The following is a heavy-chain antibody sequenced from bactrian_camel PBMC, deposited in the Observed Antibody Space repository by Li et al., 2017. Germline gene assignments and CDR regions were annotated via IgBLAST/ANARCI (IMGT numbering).Heavy chain of an antibody. CDR1: RYDISRHC. D-gene: IGHD5*01. J-gene: IGHJ7*01. V-gene: IGHV3S57*01. CDR2: IGDYGSM. Sequence: LVESGGATVLAGGSLKLSCVAFRYDISRHCMAWFRQAPGKEREPVGSIGDYGSMSDSVKGRFTLSKDNAKNILYLEMNSLKPEDSAMYYCAGASGGYCYPPNLNYGCHYWGKGTQVTVS.